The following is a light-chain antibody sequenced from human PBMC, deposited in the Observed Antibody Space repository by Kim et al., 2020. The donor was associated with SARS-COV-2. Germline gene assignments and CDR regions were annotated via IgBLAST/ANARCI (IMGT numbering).Light chain of an antibody. CDR2: GAS. Sequence: SVSPEESAPLSCRASQGINSNLAWYQQKPGHAPRLLIYGASTRATVIPDRFSGSGSGTEFTFTITSLQSEDSAVYYCQQYNIWPRTFGQGPKLEI. CDR1: QGINSN. CDR3: QQYNIWPRT. J-gene: IGKJ2*01. V-gene: IGKV3-15*01.